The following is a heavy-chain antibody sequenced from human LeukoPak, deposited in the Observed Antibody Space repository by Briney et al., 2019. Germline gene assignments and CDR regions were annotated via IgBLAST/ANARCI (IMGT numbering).Heavy chain of an antibody. CDR3: ARDAAFYYDSSGGEDY. Sequence: GASVKVSCKASGSTFTGYYMHWVRQAPGQGLEWMGWINPNSGGTNYAQKFPGRVTMTRDTAISTAYMELSRLRSDDTAVYYCARDAAFYYDSSGGEDYWGQGTLVTVSS. D-gene: IGHD3-22*01. CDR1: GSTFTGYY. V-gene: IGHV1-2*02. J-gene: IGHJ4*02. CDR2: INPNSGGT.